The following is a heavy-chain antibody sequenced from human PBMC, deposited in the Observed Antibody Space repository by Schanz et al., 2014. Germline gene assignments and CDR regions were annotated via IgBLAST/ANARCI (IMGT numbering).Heavy chain of an antibody. CDR2: ISGGGGTT. D-gene: IGHD3-10*01. Sequence: EVQLVESGGGLVKPGGSLRLSCATSGFNFSDYAMCWVRQAPGKGLEWVSAISGGGGTTYYTDSVKGRFTISRDNSKSTLYLQMNSLRAEDTAVYYCAKDGPGGSGSYSADGGMDVWGQGTMVTVSS. J-gene: IGHJ3*01. CDR1: GFNFSDYA. CDR3: AKDGPGGSGSYSADGGMDV. V-gene: IGHV3-23*04.